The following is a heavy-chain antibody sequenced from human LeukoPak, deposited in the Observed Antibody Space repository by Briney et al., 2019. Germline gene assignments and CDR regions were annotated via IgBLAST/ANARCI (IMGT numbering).Heavy chain of an antibody. V-gene: IGHV1-24*01. J-gene: IGHJ4*02. CDR3: TAGRAYSLLDF. CDR2: FDLVHGDT. CDR1: GYRFTELS. Sequence: ASVKVSCKVSGYRFTELSRHWVRQTPGKGLEWLGGFDLVHGDTIYAQKFQGRVTMTEDTSTDTSYMELSSLGSEDTAVYFCTAGRAYSLLDFWGQGTLVIVSS. D-gene: IGHD5-18*01.